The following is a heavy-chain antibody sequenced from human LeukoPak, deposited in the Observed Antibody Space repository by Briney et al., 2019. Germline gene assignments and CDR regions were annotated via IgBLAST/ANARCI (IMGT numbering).Heavy chain of an antibody. D-gene: IGHD3-22*01. CDR1: GFSFISYY. V-gene: IGHV1-46*01. Sequence: ASVKVSCKASGFSFISYYMHWVRQAPGQGLEWMGIINPSGGSTSYAQKFQGRVTMTEDTSTDTAYMELSSLRSEDTAVYYCATGPYDTSGYYYYYFDYWGQGTLVTVSS. CDR2: INPSGGST. J-gene: IGHJ4*02. CDR3: ATGPYDTSGYYYYYFDY.